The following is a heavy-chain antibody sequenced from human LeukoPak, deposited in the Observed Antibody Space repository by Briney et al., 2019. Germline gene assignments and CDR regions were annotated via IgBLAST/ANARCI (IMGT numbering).Heavy chain of an antibody. CDR2: ISSNGGST. J-gene: IGHJ4*02. CDR3: VKDRREYCSGGSCYSVFDY. D-gene: IGHD2-15*01. V-gene: IGHV3-64D*06. Sequence: QSGGSLRLSCSASGFTFSSYAMHWVRQAPGKGLEYVSAISSNGGSTYYADSVKGRFTISRDNSKNTLYLQMSSLRAEDTAVYYCVKDRREYCSGGSCYSVFDYWGQGTLVTVS. CDR1: GFTFSSYA.